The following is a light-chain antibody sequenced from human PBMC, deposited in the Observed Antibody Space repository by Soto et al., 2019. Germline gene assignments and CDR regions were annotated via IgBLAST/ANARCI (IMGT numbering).Light chain of an antibody. V-gene: IGLV1-47*01. CDR3: AAWDDSLSGVV. CDR1: SSNIGSNY. Sequence: QSVLTQPPSASGTPGQRVTISCSGSSSNIGSNYVYWYQQLPGTVPQLLIYRNNERPSGVPDRFSGSKSGTSASLAISGLRSEDEDDYYCAAWDDSLSGVVVGGGTKLTVL. CDR2: RNN. J-gene: IGLJ2*01.